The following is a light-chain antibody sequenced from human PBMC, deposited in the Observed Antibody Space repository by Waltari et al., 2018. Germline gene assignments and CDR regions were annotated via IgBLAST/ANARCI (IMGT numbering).Light chain of an antibody. CDR3: QSADSSGTYPVV. J-gene: IGLJ2*01. CDR2: KDS. Sequence: SYELPQPPSVSVSPGQTARITCSGDALPMQYPYWYQQKPGQAPVLVIYKDSERPSGIPERFSGSSSGTTVTLTISGVQAEDEADYYCQSADSSGTYPVVFGGGTKLTVL. V-gene: IGLV3-25*03. CDR1: ALPMQY.